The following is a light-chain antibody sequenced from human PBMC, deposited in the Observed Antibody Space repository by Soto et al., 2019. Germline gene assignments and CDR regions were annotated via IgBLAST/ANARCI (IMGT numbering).Light chain of an antibody. J-gene: IGLJ3*02. CDR2: LEGSGSY. V-gene: IGLV4-60*02. CDR1: SGHSSYI. CDR3: ETWDSNTNWV. Sequence: QLVLTQSSSASASLGSSVKLTCTLSSGHSSYIIAWHQQQPGKAPRYLMKLEGSGSYNKGSGVPDRFSGSSSGADRYLTISNLQFEDEADYYCETWDSNTNWVFGGGTKLTDL.